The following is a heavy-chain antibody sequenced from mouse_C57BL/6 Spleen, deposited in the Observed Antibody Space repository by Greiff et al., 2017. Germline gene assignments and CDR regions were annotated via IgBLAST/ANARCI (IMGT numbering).Heavy chain of an antibody. V-gene: IGHV5-17*01. J-gene: IGHJ3*01. Sequence: LVESGGGLVKPGGSLKLSCAASGFTFSDYGMHWVRQAPEKGLEWVAYISSGSSTIYYADTVKGRFTISRDNAKNTLFLQMTSLRSEDTAMYYCARTYYYGSSSFAYWGQGTLVTVSA. CDR2: ISSGSSTI. CDR3: ARTYYYGSSSFAY. D-gene: IGHD1-1*01. CDR1: GFTFSDYG.